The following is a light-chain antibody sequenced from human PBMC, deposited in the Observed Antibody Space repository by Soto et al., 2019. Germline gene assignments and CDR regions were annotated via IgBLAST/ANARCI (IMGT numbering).Light chain of an antibody. CDR3: QSYDSSLSGFYV. V-gene: IGLV1-40*01. Sequence: QSLLTQPPSVSGAPGQRVTISCTGGSSNIGAGYDVHWYQQLPGTAPKLLIYGNSNRPSGVPDRFSGSKSGTSASLAITGLQAEDEADYYCQSYDSSLSGFYVFGTGTKVTVL. J-gene: IGLJ1*01. CDR2: GNS. CDR1: SSNIGAGYD.